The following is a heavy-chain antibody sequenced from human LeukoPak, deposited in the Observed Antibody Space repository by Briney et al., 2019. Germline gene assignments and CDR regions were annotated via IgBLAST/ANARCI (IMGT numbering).Heavy chain of an antibody. V-gene: IGHV3-30*04. CDR2: ISYDGSNK. CDR3: ARRLRIDAFDI. Sequence: GGSLRLSCAASGFTSSSYAMHWVRQAPGKGLEWVAVISYDGSNKYYADSVKGRFTITRDNAKNSLYLQMNSLRAEDTAVYYCARRLRIDAFDIWGQGTMVTVSS. CDR1: GFTSSSYA. D-gene: IGHD4-17*01. J-gene: IGHJ3*02.